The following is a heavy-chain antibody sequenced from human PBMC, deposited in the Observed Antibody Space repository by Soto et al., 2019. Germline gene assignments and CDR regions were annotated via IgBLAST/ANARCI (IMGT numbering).Heavy chain of an antibody. D-gene: IGHD3-9*01. CDR2: ISGSGGST. Sequence: GGSLRLSCAASGFTFSSYAMSWVRQAPGKGLEWVSAISGSGGSTYYADSVKGRFTISRDNSKNTLYLQMNSLRAEDTAVYYCAKGNSRYPASGYYYYMDVWGKGTTVTVSS. CDR1: GFTFSSYA. V-gene: IGHV3-23*01. J-gene: IGHJ6*03. CDR3: AKGNSRYPASGYYYYMDV.